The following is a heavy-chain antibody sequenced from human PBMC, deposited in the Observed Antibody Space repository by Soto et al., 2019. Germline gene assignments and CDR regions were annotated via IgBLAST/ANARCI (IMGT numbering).Heavy chain of an antibody. CDR1: GGSISSGGYS. V-gene: IGHV4-30-2*01. J-gene: IGHJ6*04. Sequence: PSETLSLTCAVSGGSISSGGYSWSWIRQPPGKGLEWIGYIYHSGSTYYNPSLKSRVTISVDRSKNQFSLKLSSVTAADTAVYYCARARIFSDFGGGPHYYCGMDFGGNGTRGT. CDR3: ARARIFSDFGGGPHYYCGMDF. D-gene: IGHD3-16*01. CDR2: IYHSGST.